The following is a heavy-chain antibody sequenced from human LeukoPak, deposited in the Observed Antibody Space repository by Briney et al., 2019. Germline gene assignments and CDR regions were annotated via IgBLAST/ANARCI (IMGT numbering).Heavy chain of an antibody. CDR3: ARVISSAWRQNDL. Sequence: SETLSLTCSVSGASITNFEWWSWVRQPPGKGLEWIGEIRFNGMTNYNPSLKSRVTMSIDKSKNQFSLNLSSVTAADTAVYYSARVISSAWRQNDLWGQGTLVTVSS. J-gene: IGHJ5*02. D-gene: IGHD3-22*01. CDR1: GASITNFEW. CDR2: IRFNGMT. V-gene: IGHV4/OR15-8*02.